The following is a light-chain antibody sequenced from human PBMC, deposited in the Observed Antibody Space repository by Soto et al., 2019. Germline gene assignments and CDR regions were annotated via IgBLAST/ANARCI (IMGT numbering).Light chain of an antibody. Sequence: EIVMTQSPATLSVSPGERATLSCRASQSVSSNLAWYQQKPGQAPRLLIYGASTRATGIPARFSGSGSGTEFTLTISSLQPEACAVYNCQRYNNWLHLTSGGGTKVEIK. CDR3: QRYNNWLHLT. CDR2: GAS. J-gene: IGKJ4*02. CDR1: QSVSSN. V-gene: IGKV3-15*01.